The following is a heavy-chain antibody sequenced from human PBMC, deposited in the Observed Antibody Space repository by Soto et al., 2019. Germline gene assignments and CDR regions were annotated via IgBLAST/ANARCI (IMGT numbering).Heavy chain of an antibody. D-gene: IGHD6-19*01. V-gene: IGHV4-4*02. CDR2: IYHSGGI. CDR1: GDSISSVAW. CDR3: VKAGCYSLEI. J-gene: IGHJ4*02. Sequence: QVQLQESGPGLVKPSGTLSLTCAVSGDSISSVAWWSWVRQPPGKVLEWIGEIYHSGGINYNPSLKSRVSISVDKSKNQCSLTMDSVIAAATAVYYGVKAGCYSLEIWGQGTLVTVSS.